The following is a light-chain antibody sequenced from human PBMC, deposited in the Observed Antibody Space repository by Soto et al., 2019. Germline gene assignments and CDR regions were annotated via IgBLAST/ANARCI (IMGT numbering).Light chain of an antibody. CDR2: SAS. CDR1: QGIRDA. CDR3: LQHSDCPFT. J-gene: IGKJ2*01. Sequence: DIQMTQSPSSLSASVGDRVTITCRASQGIRDALGWYQQKPGKVPKRLIYSASSLQNGAPSRFSVSGSETVFTLTISSLQPEDCATYFCLQHSDCPFTFGQGTRLEI. V-gene: IGKV1-17*01.